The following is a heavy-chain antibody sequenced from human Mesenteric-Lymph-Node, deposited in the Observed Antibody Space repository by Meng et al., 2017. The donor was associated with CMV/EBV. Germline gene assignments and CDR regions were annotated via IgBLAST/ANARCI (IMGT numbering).Heavy chain of an antibody. Sequence: ASVKVSCKASGYTFTDHNMHWVRQAPGQGLEWMGWIKPNTGVTNYAQKFQGRVTMTSDTSITTAYMELSRLRFDDTGVYYCARDMGGVVPAATGGYYYYGMDVWGQGTTVTVSS. CDR1: GYTFTDHN. J-gene: IGHJ6*02. D-gene: IGHD2-2*01. V-gene: IGHV1-2*02. CDR2: IKPNTGVT. CDR3: ARDMGGVVPAATGGYYYYGMDV.